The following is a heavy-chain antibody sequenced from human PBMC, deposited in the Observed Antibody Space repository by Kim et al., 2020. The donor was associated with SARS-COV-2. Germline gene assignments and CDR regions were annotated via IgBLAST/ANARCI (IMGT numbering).Heavy chain of an antibody. V-gene: IGHV3-7*04. Sequence: SEKYNVDSLKGRFTISRANAKNSLYLQMNSLRAEDTAVYYCARGIPPVDYWGQGTLVTVSS. CDR2: SEK. CDR3: ARGIPPVDY. J-gene: IGHJ4*02. D-gene: IGHD2-21*01.